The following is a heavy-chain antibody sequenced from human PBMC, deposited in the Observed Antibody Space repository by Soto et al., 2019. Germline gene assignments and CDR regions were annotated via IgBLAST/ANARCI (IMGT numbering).Heavy chain of an antibody. Sequence: NPSETLSFTCILYRRYISSYYWNWVRQPAGKGLEWIGRISARGSTAYNPSLKGRVTMSVDTSKNQFSLKLNSVTAADTAVYYCATDSPPIGYWGQGILVTVSS. J-gene: IGHJ4*02. V-gene: IGHV4-4*07. CDR2: ISARGST. CDR1: RRYISSYY. CDR3: ATDSPPIGY.